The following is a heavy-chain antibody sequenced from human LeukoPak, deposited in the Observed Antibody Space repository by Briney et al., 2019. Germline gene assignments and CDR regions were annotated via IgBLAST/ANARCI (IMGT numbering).Heavy chain of an antibody. CDR2: ISYDGSNK. Sequence: PGGSLRLSCAASGFTFSSYGMHWVRQAPGKGLEWVAVISYDGSNKYYADSVKGRFTISRDNSKNTLYLQMNSLRAEDTAVYYCARETLSTLNYYMDVWGKGTTVTVSS. D-gene: IGHD2-2*01. CDR1: GFTFSSYG. V-gene: IGHV3-30*03. J-gene: IGHJ6*03. CDR3: ARETLSTLNYYMDV.